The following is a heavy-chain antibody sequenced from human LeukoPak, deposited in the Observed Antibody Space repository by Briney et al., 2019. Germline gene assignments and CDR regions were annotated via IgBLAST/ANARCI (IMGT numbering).Heavy chain of an antibody. V-gene: IGHV3-48*03. D-gene: IGHD1-26*01. CDR1: GFTFSSYE. CDR3: ARCHTGTEWELLY. J-gene: IGHJ4*02. Sequence: GGSLRLSCAASGFTFSSYEMNWVRQAPGKGLGWVSYISSSGSTIYYADSVKGRFTISRDNAKNSLYLQMNGLRAEDTAVYYCARCHTGTEWELLYWGQGTLVTVS. CDR2: ISSSGSTI.